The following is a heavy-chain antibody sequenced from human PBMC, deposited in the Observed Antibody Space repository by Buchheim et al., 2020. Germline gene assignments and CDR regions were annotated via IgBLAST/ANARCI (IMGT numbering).Heavy chain of an antibody. V-gene: IGHV3-30-3*01. CDR2: ISYDGSNK. J-gene: IGHJ4*02. D-gene: IGHD3-22*01. Sequence: QVQLVESGGGVVQPGRSLRLSCAASGFTFSSYAMHWVRQAPGKGLEWVAVISYDGSNKYYAASVKGRFTISRDNSKNTLYLQMNSLRAEDTAVYYCARDSDITMIVVVTQTPLGHWGQGTL. CDR1: GFTFSSYA. CDR3: ARDSDITMIVVVTQTPLGH.